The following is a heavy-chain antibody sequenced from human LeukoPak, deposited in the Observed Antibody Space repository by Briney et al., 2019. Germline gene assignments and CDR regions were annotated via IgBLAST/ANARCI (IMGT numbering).Heavy chain of an antibody. J-gene: IGHJ4*02. V-gene: IGHV4-4*02. D-gene: IGHD5/OR15-5a*01. CDR1: GGSISSSNW. CDR3: ARVLVYAYFDY. CDR2: VYHTGSS. Sequence: SETLSLTCAVSGGSISSSNWWSWVRQPPGKGLEWIGEVYHTGSSNYNPSLKSRVTISVDKSKSQFSLKLSSVTAADTAVYYCARVLVYAYFDYWGQGTLVTVSS.